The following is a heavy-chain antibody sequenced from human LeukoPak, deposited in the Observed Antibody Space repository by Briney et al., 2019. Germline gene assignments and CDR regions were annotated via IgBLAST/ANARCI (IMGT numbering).Heavy chain of an antibody. J-gene: IGHJ1*01. CDR1: GFTFSSYA. CDR2: ISGSGGST. D-gene: IGHD3-22*01. V-gene: IGHV3-23*01. Sequence: GGSLRLSCAASGFTFSSYAMSWVRQAPGKGLEWVSAISGSGGSTYYADSVKGRFTISRDNSKNTLYLQMNSLRAEDTAVYYCAKRDYYDSSGFSPLFQHWGQGTLVTVSS. CDR3: AKRDYYDSSGFSPLFQH.